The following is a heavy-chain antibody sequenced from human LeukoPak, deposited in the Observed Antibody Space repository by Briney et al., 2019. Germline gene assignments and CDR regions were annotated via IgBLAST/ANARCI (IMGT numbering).Heavy chain of an antibody. D-gene: IGHD6-13*01. CDR2: IYPGDSDT. Sequence: GESLKISCKGSGYSFTSYWIGWVRQMPGKGLEWMGIIYPGDSDTRYSPSFQGQVTISADKSISTAYLQWSSLKASDTAMYYCARHAHSSSWLVLANPWNYYYMDVWGKGTTVTVSS. CDR3: ARHAHSSSWLVLANPWNYYYMDV. V-gene: IGHV5-51*01. J-gene: IGHJ6*03. CDR1: GYSFTSYW.